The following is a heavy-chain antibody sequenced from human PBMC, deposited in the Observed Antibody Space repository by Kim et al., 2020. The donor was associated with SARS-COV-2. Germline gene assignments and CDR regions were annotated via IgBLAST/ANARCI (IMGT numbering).Heavy chain of an antibody. CDR1: GYTFTSYA. CDR3: ARDSSSVAGYFDY. CDR2: INAGNGNT. D-gene: IGHD6-19*01. Sequence: ASVKVSCKASGYTFTSYAMHWVRQAPGQRLEWMGWINAGNGNTKYSQKFQGRVTITRDTSASTAYMELSSLRSEDTAVYYCARDSSSVAGYFDYWGQGTLVTVSS. V-gene: IGHV1-3*01. J-gene: IGHJ4*02.